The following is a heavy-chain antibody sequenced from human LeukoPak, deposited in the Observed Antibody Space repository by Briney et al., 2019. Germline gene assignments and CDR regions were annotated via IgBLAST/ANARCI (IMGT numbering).Heavy chain of an antibody. V-gene: IGHV3-30-3*01. Sequence: PGGSLRLSGAASGFTFSSYAMHWVRQAPGKGLEWVAVISYDGSNKYYADSVKGRFTISRDNSKNTLYLQMNSLRAEDTAVYYCARGDDGYNYLRFDYWGQGTLVTVSS. CDR2: ISYDGSNK. D-gene: IGHD5-24*01. CDR3: ARGDDGYNYLRFDY. J-gene: IGHJ4*02. CDR1: GFTFSSYA.